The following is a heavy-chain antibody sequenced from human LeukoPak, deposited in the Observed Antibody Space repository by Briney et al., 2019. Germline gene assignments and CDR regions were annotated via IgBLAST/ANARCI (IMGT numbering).Heavy chain of an antibody. Sequence: PSETLSLTCTVSGGSISSYYWSWIRQPPGKGLEWIGYIYYSGSTNCNPSLKSRVTISVDTSKNQFSLKLSSVTAADTAVYYCARGVVSHYYYYYYMDVWGKGTTVTVSS. J-gene: IGHJ6*03. CDR3: ARGVVSHYYYYYYMDV. V-gene: IGHV4-59*01. CDR2: IYYSGST. D-gene: IGHD3-3*01. CDR1: GGSISSYY.